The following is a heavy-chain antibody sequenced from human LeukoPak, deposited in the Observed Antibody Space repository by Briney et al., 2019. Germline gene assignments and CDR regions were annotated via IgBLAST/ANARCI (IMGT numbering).Heavy chain of an antibody. CDR2: ISSSSSYI. V-gene: IGHV3-21*01. J-gene: IGHJ4*02. D-gene: IGHD5-18*01. Sequence: GGSLRLSCAASGFTLSSYSMNWVRQAPGKGLEWVSSISSSSSYIYYTDSVKGRFTISRDNAKNSLYLQMNSLRAEVTAVYYCARGIVGIQLWLHGFDYWGQGTLVTVSS. CDR1: GFTLSSYS. CDR3: ARGIVGIQLWLHGFDY.